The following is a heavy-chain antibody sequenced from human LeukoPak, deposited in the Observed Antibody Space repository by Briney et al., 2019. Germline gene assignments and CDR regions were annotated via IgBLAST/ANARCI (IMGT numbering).Heavy chain of an antibody. V-gene: IGHV3-33*01. D-gene: IGHD3-16*01. CDR1: GSSPNNYA. CDR3: AIAGQRSYAEAFDS. J-gene: IGHJ4*02. Sequence: GGSLRLSCAASGSSPNNYAMHWVRQAPGKGLEWVAVIWHDGLNKFYADFLKGRFTISRDFSKDTVYLQMRGLTVEGTAVYYCAIAGQRSYAEAFDSWGQGTLVTVSS. CDR2: IWHDGLNK.